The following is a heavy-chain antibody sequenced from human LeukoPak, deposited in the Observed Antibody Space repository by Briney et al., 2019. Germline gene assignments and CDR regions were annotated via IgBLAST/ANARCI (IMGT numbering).Heavy chain of an antibody. CDR3: ARGGGRTWIQLWSFDY. J-gene: IGHJ4*02. Sequence: PSETLSLTCTVSGGSISSYYWSWIRQPPGKGLEWTGYIYYSGSTNYNPSLKSRVTISVDTSKNQFSLKLSSVTAADTAVYYCARGGGRTWIQLWSFDYWGQGTLVTVSS. D-gene: IGHD5-18*01. V-gene: IGHV4-59*01. CDR2: IYYSGST. CDR1: GGSISSYY.